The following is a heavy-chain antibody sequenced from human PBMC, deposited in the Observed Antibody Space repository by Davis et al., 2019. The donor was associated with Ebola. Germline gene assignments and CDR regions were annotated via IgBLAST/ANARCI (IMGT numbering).Heavy chain of an antibody. CDR3: AKAVVAATRSWFDP. V-gene: IGHV3-43*01. Sequence: GESLKISCAASGFTFDDYTMHWVRQAPGKGLEWVSLISWDGGSTYYADSVKGRFTISRDNSKNSLYLQMNSLRTEDTALYYCAKAVVAATRSWFDPWGQGTLVTVSS. CDR1: GFTFDDYT. D-gene: IGHD2-15*01. CDR2: ISWDGGST. J-gene: IGHJ5*02.